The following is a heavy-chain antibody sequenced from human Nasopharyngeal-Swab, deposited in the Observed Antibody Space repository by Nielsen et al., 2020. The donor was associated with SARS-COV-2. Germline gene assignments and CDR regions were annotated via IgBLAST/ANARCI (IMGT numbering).Heavy chain of an antibody. CDR2: INEAGSST. CDR3: TRAGSFRHDY. D-gene: IGHD6-13*01. CDR1: GFTFSSYW. J-gene: IGHJ4*02. Sequence: GGSLRLSCAASGFTFSSYWMHWVRQAPGKGLVWVSRINEAGSSTSYADSLKGRFTISRDNAKNTLYLQMNSLSAEDTAVYYCTRAGSFRHDYWGQGTLVTVSS. V-gene: IGHV3-74*01.